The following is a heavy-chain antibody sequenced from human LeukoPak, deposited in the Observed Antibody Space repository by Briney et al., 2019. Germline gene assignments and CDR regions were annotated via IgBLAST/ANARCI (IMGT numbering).Heavy chain of an antibody. V-gene: IGHV1-2*02. CDR2: INPSSGDT. Sequence: ASVKVSCKASGYTSNGYYMHWVRQAPGQGLEWMGWINPSSGDTNYAQKFQGRVAVTRDTSISTAYMELSGLTSDDTAVYYCARTAYQFGTYFYYMNVWGKGTTVTVSS. J-gene: IGHJ6*03. CDR1: GYTSNGYY. D-gene: IGHD2-21*01. CDR3: ARTAYQFGTYFYYMNV.